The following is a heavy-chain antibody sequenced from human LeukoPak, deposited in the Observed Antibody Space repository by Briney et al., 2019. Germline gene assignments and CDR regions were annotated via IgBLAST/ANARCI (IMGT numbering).Heavy chain of an antibody. J-gene: IGHJ4*02. Sequence: GGSLRLSCATSGFTFSSYGMHWVRQAPGKGLEWITFIRYDGRDKFYADSVKGRFTISRDNSKNTVSLQMDSLRAEDTAVYFCAKDQWGGVGLTQTWIDVWGQGTLVTVSS. CDR3: AKDQWGGVGLTQTWIDV. CDR2: IRYDGRDK. D-gene: IGHD1-26*01. V-gene: IGHV3-30*02. CDR1: GFTFSSYG.